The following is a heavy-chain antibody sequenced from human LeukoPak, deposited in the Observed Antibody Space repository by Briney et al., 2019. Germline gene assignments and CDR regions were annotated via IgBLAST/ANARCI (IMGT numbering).Heavy chain of an antibody. J-gene: IGHJ4*02. CDR1: GYIFTAYY. V-gene: IGHV1-2*02. CDR2: INPDSGDT. D-gene: IGHD1-26*01. CDR3: ATDPRGEWELVFDY. Sequence: ASVKVSCKASGYIFTAYYLHWVRQAPGQGLEWMGWINPDSGDTKFAQKFQGRVTMTRDTSTSTVYMELSSLRSEDTAVYYCATDPRGEWELVFDYWGQGTLVTVSS.